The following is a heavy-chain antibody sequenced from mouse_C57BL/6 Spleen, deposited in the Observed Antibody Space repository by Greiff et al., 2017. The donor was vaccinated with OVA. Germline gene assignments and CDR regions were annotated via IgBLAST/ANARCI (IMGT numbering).Heavy chain of an antibody. CDR3: ARVDYGNYLFAY. D-gene: IGHD2-1*01. J-gene: IGHJ3*01. CDR2: INPSNGGT. V-gene: IGHV1-53*01. Sequence: QVHVKQPGTELVKPGASVKLSCKASGYTFTSYWMHWVKQRPGQGLEWIGIINPSNGGTNYNEKFKSKATLTVDKSSSTAYMQLSSLTSEDSAVYYCARVDYGNYLFAYWGQGTLVTVSA. CDR1: GYTFTSYW.